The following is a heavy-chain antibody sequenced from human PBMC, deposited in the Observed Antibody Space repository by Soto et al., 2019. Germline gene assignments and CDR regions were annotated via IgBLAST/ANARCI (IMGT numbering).Heavy chain of an antibody. D-gene: IGHD5-12*01. CDR2: IGGRGNSA. CDR3: VREGRGSFDF. CDR1: GFIFTNYA. Sequence: PGRSLRLSCAASGFIFTNYAMNWVRQAPGKGLEWVSVIGGRGNSAYYADSVQSRFTISRDNSKNTPSLQMSSLTADDTAIYYCVREGRGSFDFWGRGTMVTASS. J-gene: IGHJ3*01. V-gene: IGHV3-23*01.